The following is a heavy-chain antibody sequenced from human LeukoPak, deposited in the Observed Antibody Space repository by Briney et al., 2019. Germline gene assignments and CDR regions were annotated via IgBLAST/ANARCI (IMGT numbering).Heavy chain of an antibody. D-gene: IGHD2-15*01. J-gene: IGHJ5*02. CDR2: ISSSGSTI. Sequence: GGSLRLSCAASGFTFSDYYMSWIRQAPGKGLEWVSYISSSGSTIYYADSVKGRFTISRDNAKNSLYLQMNSLRAEDTAVYYCARDGYCSGGSCYSSVDNWFDPWGRGTLVTVSS. CDR1: GFTFSDYY. V-gene: IGHV3-11*01. CDR3: ARDGYCSGGSCYSSVDNWFDP.